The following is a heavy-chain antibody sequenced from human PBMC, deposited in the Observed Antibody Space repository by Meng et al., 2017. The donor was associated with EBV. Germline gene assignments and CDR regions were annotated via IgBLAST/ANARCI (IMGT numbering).Heavy chain of an antibody. CDR1: GYTFRNYA. CDR2: INTYSGKA. Sequence: VQLVQLGSEWKSPGASVKVPCHASGYTFRNYAINWMRQVPGQGLEWMGWINTYSGKATFAQGFTGRFVFSLDTPVTTAHLQISGLKTEDSAVYYCARGVEENGSHYPFDSWGQGTLVTVSS. D-gene: IGHD1-1*01. V-gene: IGHV7-4-1*02. J-gene: IGHJ4*02. CDR3: ARGVEENGSHYPFDS.